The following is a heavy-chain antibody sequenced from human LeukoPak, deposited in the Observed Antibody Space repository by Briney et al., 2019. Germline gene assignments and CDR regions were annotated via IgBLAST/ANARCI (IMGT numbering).Heavy chain of an antibody. J-gene: IGHJ4*02. CDR3: ARGSDGWFAFDY. D-gene: IGHD6-19*01. CDR2: IYTTGGK. V-gene: IGHV3-66*01. CDR1: EFTVSSNY. Sequence: PGVTLRLSCAASEFTVSSNYMSWVRQAPAKGLEWVSIIYTTGGKYYADSVKGRFTISRDNSKRTLYLQMNSLRAEDTAVYYCARGSDGWFAFDYWGQGILVTVSS.